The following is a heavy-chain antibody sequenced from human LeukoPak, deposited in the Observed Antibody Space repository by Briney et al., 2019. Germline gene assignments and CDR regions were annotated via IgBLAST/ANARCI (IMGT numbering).Heavy chain of an antibody. CDR2: ISSSGGTI. Sequence: GESLRLSCAASGFTFSSYEMNWVRQAPGKGLEWVSYISSSGGTIYYADSMKGRFTISRDNAKNSLFLQMNSLRAEDTAVYYCARVLRYTTRPTADHWGQGTLVTVSS. V-gene: IGHV3-48*03. J-gene: IGHJ4*02. CDR3: ARVLRYTTRPTADH. D-gene: IGHD1-1*01. CDR1: GFTFSSYE.